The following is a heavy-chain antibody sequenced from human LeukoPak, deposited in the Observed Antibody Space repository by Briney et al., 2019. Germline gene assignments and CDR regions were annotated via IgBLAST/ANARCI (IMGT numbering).Heavy chain of an antibody. Sequence: GGSLRLSCAASGFTFSSYGMHWVRQAPGKGLEWVAVISSDGSNKFYADSVKGRFTISRDNSKNTLYLQMSSLRAEDTAVYYCAKNNQYYYGGSGLSDYWGQGTLVTVSS. J-gene: IGHJ4*02. CDR2: ISSDGSNK. CDR1: GFTFSSYG. V-gene: IGHV3-30*18. D-gene: IGHD3-22*01. CDR3: AKNNQYYYGGSGLSDY.